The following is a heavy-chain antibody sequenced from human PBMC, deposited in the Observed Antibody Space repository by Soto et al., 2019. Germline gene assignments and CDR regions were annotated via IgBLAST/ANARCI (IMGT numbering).Heavy chain of an antibody. CDR1: GGSISSYY. J-gene: IGHJ6*02. V-gene: IGHV4-59*08. D-gene: IGHD3-10*01. CDR2: VHHSWGS. CDR3: ARQGFGPLHGLVDV. Sequence: QVQLQESGPGLVKPSEPLSLSCTVSGGSISSYYWSWFRQSPGKRMEWIGYVHHSWGSSYNPSLQSRVAISLDTSKRQFSLKVTSVAAADTAVYYCARQGFGPLHGLVDVWGQGTTVTVSS.